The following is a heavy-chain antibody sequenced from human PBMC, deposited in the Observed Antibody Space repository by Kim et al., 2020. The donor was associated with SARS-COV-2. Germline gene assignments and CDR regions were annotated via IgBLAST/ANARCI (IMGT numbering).Heavy chain of an antibody. D-gene: IGHD3-10*01. CDR3: ARGGGVRGVNFGY. Sequence: SETLSLTCAVYGGSFSGYYWSWIRQPPGKGLEWIGEINHSGSTNYNPSLKSRVTISVDTSKNQFSLKLSSVTAADTAVYYCARGGGVRGVNFGYWGQGTLVTVSS. J-gene: IGHJ4*02. CDR1: GGSFSGYY. CDR2: INHSGST. V-gene: IGHV4-34*01.